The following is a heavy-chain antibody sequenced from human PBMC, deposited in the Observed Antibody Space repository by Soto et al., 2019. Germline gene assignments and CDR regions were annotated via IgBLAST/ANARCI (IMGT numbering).Heavy chain of an antibody. V-gene: IGHV4-4*07. CDR1: GDSMTKYY. J-gene: IGHJ4*02. Sequence: QVQLQESGPGLVKPSETLSLTCNVSGDSMTKYYWSWIRQLAGKGLEWIGRVYTSGSTNYNPSLKSRVTMSIDTSNNHFSLSLKSVTAADTAVYYCARTIGAAYYFDFWGQGALVTVSS. D-gene: IGHD6-13*01. CDR2: VYTSGST. CDR3: ARTIGAAYYFDF.